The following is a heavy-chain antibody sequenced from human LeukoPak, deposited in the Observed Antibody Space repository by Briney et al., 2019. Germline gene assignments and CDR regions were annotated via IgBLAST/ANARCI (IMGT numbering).Heavy chain of an antibody. D-gene: IGHD3-10*01. CDR3: AGDSPSSHYYSSGSYYGDAFDI. CDR1: GGTFSSYA. V-gene: IGHV1-69*13. Sequence: SVKVSCKASGGTFSSYAISWVRQAPGQGLEWMGGIIPIFGTANYAQKFQGRVTITADESTSTAYMELSSLRSEDTAVYYCAGDSPSSHYYSSGSYYGDAFDIWGQGTMVTVSS. CDR2: IIPIFGTA. J-gene: IGHJ3*02.